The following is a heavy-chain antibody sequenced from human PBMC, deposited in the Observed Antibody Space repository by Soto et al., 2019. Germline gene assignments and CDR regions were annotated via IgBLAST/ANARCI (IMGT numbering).Heavy chain of an antibody. D-gene: IGHD3-22*01. J-gene: IGHJ6*02. CDR1: GFTFSSYD. CDR2: IGTAGDT. Sequence: GGSLRLSCAASGFTFSSYDMHWVRQATGKGLEWVSAIGTAGDTYYPGSVKGRFTISRENAKNPLYLQMNSLRAGDTAVYYCARRGRYDSSGYYTRLYYYYYDMDVWGQGTTVTVSS. CDR3: ARRGRYDSSGYYTRLYYYYYDMDV. V-gene: IGHV3-13*01.